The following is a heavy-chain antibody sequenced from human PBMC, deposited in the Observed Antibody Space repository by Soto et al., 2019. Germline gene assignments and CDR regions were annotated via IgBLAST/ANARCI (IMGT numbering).Heavy chain of an antibody. CDR1: GGSETRYR. J-gene: IGHJ4*02. CDR2: IYPGASGT. D-gene: IGHD6-13*01. V-gene: IGHV5-51*07. CDR3: ARLQAAAGDNDLTFDY. Sequence: GEALKSSGEGCGGSETRYRRCWVHQIHENRPEWMRTIYPGASGTNYRPSFQGQVTISADKSISTAYLQWSSLKASDTALYYCARLQAAAGDNDLTFDYWGQGTLVTVSS.